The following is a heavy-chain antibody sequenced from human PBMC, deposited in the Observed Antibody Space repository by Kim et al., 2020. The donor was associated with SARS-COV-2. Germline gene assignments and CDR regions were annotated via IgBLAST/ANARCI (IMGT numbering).Heavy chain of an antibody. V-gene: IGHV3-23*01. Sequence: GGSLRLSCAASGFTFSSYAMSWVRQAPGKGLEWVSAISGSGGSTYYADSVKGRFTISRDNSKNTLYLQMNSLRAEDTAVYYCAKPRGLRPDYYYYGMDVWGQGTTVTVSS. CDR2: ISGSGGST. CDR3: AKPRGLRPDYYYYGMDV. D-gene: IGHD5-12*01. J-gene: IGHJ6*02. CDR1: GFTFSSYA.